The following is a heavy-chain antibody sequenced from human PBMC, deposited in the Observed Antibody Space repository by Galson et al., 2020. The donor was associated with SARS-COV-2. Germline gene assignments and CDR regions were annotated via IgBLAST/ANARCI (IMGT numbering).Heavy chain of an antibody. CDR1: GGSFSSGHYH. V-gene: IGHV4-61*02. D-gene: IGHD2-21*01. CDR3: AREDACGGECYARYFDY. CDR2: IYVTGST. Sequence: SETLSLTCTVSGGSFSSGHYHWSWIRQPARKGLEWIGRIYVTGSTDYNPSLKSRVTISIDTSKNQFSLKLNSVTAPDTAVYYCAREDACGGECYARYFDYWGQGTLVTFSS. J-gene: IGHJ4*02.